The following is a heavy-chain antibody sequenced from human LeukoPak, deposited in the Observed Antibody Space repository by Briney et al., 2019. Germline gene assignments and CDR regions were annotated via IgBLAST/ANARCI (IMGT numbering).Heavy chain of an antibody. D-gene: IGHD3-22*01. V-gene: IGHV4-38-2*02. CDR3: ARWGIDSSGYSDY. Sequence: SETLSLTCTVSGYSISSGYYWGWIRQPPGKGLEWIGSIYHSGSTYYNPSLKSRVTISVDTSKNQFSLKLSSVTAADTAVYYCARWGIDSSGYSDYWGQGTLVTVSS. CDR2: IYHSGST. J-gene: IGHJ4*02. CDR1: GYSISSGYY.